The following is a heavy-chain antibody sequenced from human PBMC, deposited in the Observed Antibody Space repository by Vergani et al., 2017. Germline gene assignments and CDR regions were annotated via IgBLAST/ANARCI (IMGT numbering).Heavy chain of an antibody. Sequence: EVQLVESGGGLVQPGGSLRLSCAASGFTFSSYWMHWVRQAPGKGLVWVSRINSDGSSTSYADSVKGRFTISRDNAKNTLYLQLHNVRPDDTAVYYCVKDFFHGSSGLGYYMDVWGKGTTVIVSS. D-gene: IGHD6-25*01. CDR1: GFTFSSYW. CDR2: INSDGSST. CDR3: VKDFFHGSSGLGYYMDV. V-gene: IGHV3-74*01. J-gene: IGHJ6*03.